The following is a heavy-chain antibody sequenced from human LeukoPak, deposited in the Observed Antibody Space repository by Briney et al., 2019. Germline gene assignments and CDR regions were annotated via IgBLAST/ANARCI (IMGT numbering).Heavy chain of an antibody. CDR3: ARDRGSGTPTYYFDY. J-gene: IGHJ4*02. D-gene: IGHD3-10*01. CDR2: IGAGGTFT. Sequence: PGGSLRLSCTASGFTFSSYAMNWVRQAPGKGLEWVSGIGAGGTFTYYADSVKGRFTIFRDNSRNTLYLQMNSLRADDTAVYYCARDRGSGTPTYYFDYWGQGTLVTVSS. CDR1: GFTFSSYA. V-gene: IGHV3-23*01.